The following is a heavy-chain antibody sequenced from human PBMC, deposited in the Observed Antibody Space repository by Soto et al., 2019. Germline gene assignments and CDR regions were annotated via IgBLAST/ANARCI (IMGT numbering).Heavy chain of an antibody. J-gene: IGHJ5*02. CDR3: AKDDGSGSYWYNWFDP. D-gene: IGHD3-10*01. V-gene: IGHV3-23*01. CDR1: GFTCSSYA. CDR2: ISGSGGST. Sequence: GGSLRLSCAASGFTCSSYAMSWVRQAPGKGLEWVSAISGSGGSTYYADSVKGRFTISRDNSKNTLYLQMNSLRAEDTAVYYCAKDDGSGSYWYNWFDPWGQGTLVTVSS.